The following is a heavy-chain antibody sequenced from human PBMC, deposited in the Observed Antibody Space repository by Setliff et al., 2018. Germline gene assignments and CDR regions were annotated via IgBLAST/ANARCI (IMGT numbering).Heavy chain of an antibody. CDR3: ASIRGYCSGGSCYTRVYFDY. CDR1: GYSISSGYY. V-gene: IGHV4-38-2*01. J-gene: IGHJ4*02. CDR2: IYHSGST. Sequence: PSETLSLTCAVSGYSISSGYYWGWIRQPPGKGLEWIGSIYHSGSTYQNPSLKSRVTISVDTSKNQFSLKLSSVTAADTAVYYCASIRGYCSGGSCYTRVYFDYWGQGTLVTVSS. D-gene: IGHD2-15*01.